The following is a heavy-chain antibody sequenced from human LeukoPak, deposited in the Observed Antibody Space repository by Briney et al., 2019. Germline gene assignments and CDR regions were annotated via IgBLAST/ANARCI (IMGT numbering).Heavy chain of an antibody. Sequence: GGSLRLSCAASGFTVSSNYMSWVRQAPGKGLEWVSVIYSGGSTYYADSVKGRFTISRDNSKNTLYLQMNSLRAEDTAVYYCARAMVRGVIILRGLGWFDPWGQGTLVTVSS. D-gene: IGHD3-10*01. J-gene: IGHJ5*02. CDR2: IYSGGST. V-gene: IGHV3-66*01. CDR1: GFTVSSNY. CDR3: ARAMVRGVIILRGLGWFDP.